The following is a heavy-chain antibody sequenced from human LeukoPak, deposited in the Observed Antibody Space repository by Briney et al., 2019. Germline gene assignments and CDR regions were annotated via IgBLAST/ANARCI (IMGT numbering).Heavy chain of an antibody. V-gene: IGHV3-48*03. CDR1: GFTFSSYE. Sequence: GGSLRLSCAASGFTFSSYEMNWVRQAPGKGLEWVSYISSSGSTIYYADSVKGRFTISRDNAKNSLYLQMNSLRAEDTAVYYCASAVRGSSVDHWGQGTLVTVSS. CDR3: ASAVRGSSVDH. CDR2: ISSSGSTI. J-gene: IGHJ4*02.